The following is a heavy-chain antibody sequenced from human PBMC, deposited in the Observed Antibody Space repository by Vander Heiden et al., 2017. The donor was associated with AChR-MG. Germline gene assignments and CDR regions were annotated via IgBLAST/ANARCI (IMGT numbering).Heavy chain of an antibody. Sequence: QVHLVESGGGVVQPGGALRLSCAASGFTFSNYGMHWVRQTPGKGLEWVAFIRSDGSNEYYADSVKGRFTISRDNSKNTLYLQMNSLRTEDTAVYYCATRETSDFDYWGQGTLVTVSS. J-gene: IGHJ4*02. V-gene: IGHV3-30*02. D-gene: IGHD1-26*01. CDR3: ATRETSDFDY. CDR2: IRSDGSNE. CDR1: GFTFSNYG.